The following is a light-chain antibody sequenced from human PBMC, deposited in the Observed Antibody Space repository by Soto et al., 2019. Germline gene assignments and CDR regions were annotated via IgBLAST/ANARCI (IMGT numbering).Light chain of an antibody. CDR3: CSYAGGSTSNYV. CDR2: EVS. Sequence: QSVLTQPASVSGSPGQSITISCTGASSDVGSYNLVSWFQQHPGKAPKLIIYEVSKRPSGLSNRFSGSKSGNTASLTISGLQAEDEAGYYCCSYAGGSTSNYVFGTGTKVTVL. CDR1: SSDVGSYNL. V-gene: IGLV2-23*02. J-gene: IGLJ1*01.